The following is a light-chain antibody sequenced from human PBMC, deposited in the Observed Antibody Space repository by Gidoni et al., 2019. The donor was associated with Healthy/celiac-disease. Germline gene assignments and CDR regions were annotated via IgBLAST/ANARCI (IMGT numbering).Light chain of an antibody. V-gene: IGKV1-33*01. J-gene: IGKJ4*01. CDR1: QDISNY. CDR3: QQYDNRPL. CDR2: DAS. Sequence: DIQMTESPSSLSASVGDRVTITCPASQDISNYLNWYQQKPGKAPKLLIYDASNLETGVPSRFSGSGSGTDFTFTISSLQPEDIATYYCQQYDNRPLFGGGTKVEIK.